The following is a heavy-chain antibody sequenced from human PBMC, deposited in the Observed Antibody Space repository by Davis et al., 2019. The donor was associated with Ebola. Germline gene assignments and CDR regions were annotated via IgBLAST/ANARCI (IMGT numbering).Heavy chain of an antibody. CDR1: GFTFTRYF. J-gene: IGHJ4*02. D-gene: IGHD3-16*01. Sequence: GESLKISCAASGFTFTRYFLSWVRQAPGKGLECVSVIFSNGDTYYADSVKGRFTISRDISKNTLYLQLTSLRAEDTAVYYCAIVYDSVNYFDYWGQGTLVTVSS. CDR3: AIVYDSVNYFDY. CDR2: IFSNGDT. V-gene: IGHV3-66*01.